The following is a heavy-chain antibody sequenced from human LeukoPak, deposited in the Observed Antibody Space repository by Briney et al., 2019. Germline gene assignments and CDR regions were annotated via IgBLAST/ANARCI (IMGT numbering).Heavy chain of an antibody. CDR2: IYYSGST. D-gene: IGHD4-17*01. CDR1: GGSISSYY. V-gene: IGHV4-59*01. J-gene: IGHJ4*02. CDR3: ARGDGDYFH. Sequence: SETLSLTCTVSGGSISSYYWSWIRQPPGKGLEWTGYIYYSGSTNYNPSLKSRVTISVDTSKNQFSLKLSSVTAADTAVYYCARGDGDYFHWGQGTLVTVSS.